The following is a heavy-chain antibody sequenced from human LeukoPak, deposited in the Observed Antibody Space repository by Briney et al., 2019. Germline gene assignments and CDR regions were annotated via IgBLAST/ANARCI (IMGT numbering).Heavy chain of an antibody. CDR1: GYTFTSYY. CDR2: INPSGGST. CDR3: ARAYQPLLYHPPLFDY. J-gene: IGHJ4*02. D-gene: IGHD2-2*02. Sequence: ASVKVSCKASGYTFTSYYMHWVRQAPGQGLEWMGIINPSGGSTSYAQKFQGRVTMTRDMSTSTVYMELSSLRSEDTAVYYCARAYQPLLYHPPLFDYWGQGTLVTASS. V-gene: IGHV1-46*01.